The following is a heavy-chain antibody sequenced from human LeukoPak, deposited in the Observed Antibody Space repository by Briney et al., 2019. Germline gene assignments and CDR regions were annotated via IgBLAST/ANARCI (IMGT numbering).Heavy chain of an antibody. CDR1: GFTFSSYG. Sequence: GGSLRLSCAASGFTFSSYGMHWVRQAPGKGLEWVAVISYDGSNKYYADSVKGRFTISRDNSKNTLYLQMNSLRAEDTAVYYCAKDGDSDIGYYYGSGSYYKGGSSYGMDVWGKGTTVTVSS. D-gene: IGHD3-10*01. CDR2: ISYDGSNK. J-gene: IGHJ6*04. V-gene: IGHV3-30*18. CDR3: AKDGDSDIGYYYGSGSYYKGGSSYGMDV.